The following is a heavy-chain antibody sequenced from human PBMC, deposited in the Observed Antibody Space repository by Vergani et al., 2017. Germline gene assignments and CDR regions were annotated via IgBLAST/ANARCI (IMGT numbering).Heavy chain of an antibody. D-gene: IGHD3-16*01. CDR2: LRSEGNE. V-gene: IGHV3-30*02. CDR1: GFTFRTNG. J-gene: IGHJ4*02. CDR3: TKRGDYGDYSGS. Sequence: QVQLVESGGGVVQPGGSLRLSCATSGFTFRTNGFHWVRQAPVKGLEWVAFLRSEGNEYYADSVKGRFTISRDNSKNTLYLQMRSLRTEDTAVYYCTKRGDYGDYSGSWGQGTLVTVSS.